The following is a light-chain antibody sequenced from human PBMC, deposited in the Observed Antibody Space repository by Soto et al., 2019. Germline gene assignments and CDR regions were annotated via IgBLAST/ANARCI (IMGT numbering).Light chain of an antibody. J-gene: IGLJ1*01. CDR2: SDD. V-gene: IGLV1-44*01. CDR3: GSWDSSLSAYV. Sequence: QSVLTQPPSASGTPGQTVTISCSGSSSNIGSNSVNWYQQLPGAAPSLLIYSDDQRPSGVPDRFSGSKSGTSATLGITGFQTGDEADYYCGSWDSSLSAYVFGTGTKVTVL. CDR1: SSNIGSNS.